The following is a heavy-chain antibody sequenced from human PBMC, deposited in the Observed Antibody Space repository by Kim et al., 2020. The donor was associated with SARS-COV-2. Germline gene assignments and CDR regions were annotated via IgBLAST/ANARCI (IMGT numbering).Heavy chain of an antibody. J-gene: IGHJ4*02. CDR3: AKDMGMGRCFDY. CDR2: ISWNSGSI. CDR1: GFTFDDYA. Sequence: GGSLRLSCAASGFTFDDYAMHWVRQAPGKGLEWVSGISWNSGSIGYADSVKGRFTISRDNAKNSLYLQMNSLRAEDTALYYCAKDMGMGRCFDYWGQGTLVTVSS. D-gene: IGHD6-13*01. V-gene: IGHV3-9*01.